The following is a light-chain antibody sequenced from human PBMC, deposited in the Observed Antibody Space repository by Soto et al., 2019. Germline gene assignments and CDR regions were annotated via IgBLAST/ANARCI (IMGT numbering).Light chain of an antibody. CDR3: QHYVTWPLT. CDR1: QSVASD. J-gene: IGKJ4*01. CDR2: DTS. Sequence: VMTQSPGTLSLSPGDRATLSCRASQSVASDYLAWYQQKPGQTPRLLIYDTSIRATGVPARFSGSRSGAEFTLTISSLQSEDFAVYYCQHYVTWPLTFGGGTKVDIK. V-gene: IGKV3-15*01.